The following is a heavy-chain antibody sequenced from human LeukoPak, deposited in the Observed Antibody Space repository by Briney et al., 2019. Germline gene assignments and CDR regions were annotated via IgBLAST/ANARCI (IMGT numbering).Heavy chain of an antibody. V-gene: IGHV3-30-3*01. D-gene: IGHD6-13*01. CDR1: GFTFSSYA. CDR2: ISYDGSNK. CDR3: ARASIAAAGTDAFDI. J-gene: IGHJ3*02. Sequence: PGGSLRLSCAASGFTFSSYAMHWVRQAPGKGLEWVAVISYDGSNKYYADSVKGRFTISRDNSKNTLYLQMNSLRAEDTAVYYCARASIAAAGTDAFDIWGQGTMVTVSS.